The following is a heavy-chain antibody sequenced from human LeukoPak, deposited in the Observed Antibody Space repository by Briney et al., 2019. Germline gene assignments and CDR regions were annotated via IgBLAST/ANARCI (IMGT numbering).Heavy chain of an antibody. Sequence: GGSLRLSCSASGFTFSSYAMHWVRQAPGKGLEYVSAISSNGATTYYADSVKGRFTISRDNSKNTLYFQMSSLRPEDTAVYYCVKIALAGGYFDSWGQGTLVTVSS. D-gene: IGHD6-19*01. CDR2: ISSNGATT. CDR1: GFTFSSYA. J-gene: IGHJ4*02. V-gene: IGHV3-64*05. CDR3: VKIALAGGYFDS.